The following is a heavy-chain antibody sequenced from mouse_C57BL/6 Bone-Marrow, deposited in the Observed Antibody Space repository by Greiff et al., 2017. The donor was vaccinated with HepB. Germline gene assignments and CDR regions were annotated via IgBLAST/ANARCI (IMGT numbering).Heavy chain of an antibody. J-gene: IGHJ1*03. CDR2: IDPSDSET. V-gene: IGHV1-52*01. CDR3: ARAMGYYGSSSWYFDV. CDR1: GYTFTSYW. D-gene: IGHD1-1*01. Sequence: QQSCKASGYTFTSYWMHWVKQRPIQGLEWIGNIDPSDSETHYNQKFKDKATLTVDKSSSTAYMQLSSLTSEDSAVYYCARAMGYYGSSSWYFDVWGTGTTVTVSS.